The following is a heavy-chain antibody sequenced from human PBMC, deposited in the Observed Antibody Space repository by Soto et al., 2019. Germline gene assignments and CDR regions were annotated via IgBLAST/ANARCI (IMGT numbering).Heavy chain of an antibody. V-gene: IGHV3-23*01. CDR3: AKLPAAQSYFDF. CDR1: GFTFSSYA. D-gene: IGHD2-2*01. Sequence: TGGSLRLSCAASGFTFSSYAMSWVRQAPGKGLEWVSIISGSGGSTYYPDSVKGRFTISRDNSKNTLYLQMNSLRADDTAVYYCAKLPAAQSYFDFWGQGTLVTAPQ. J-gene: IGHJ4*02. CDR2: ISGSGGST.